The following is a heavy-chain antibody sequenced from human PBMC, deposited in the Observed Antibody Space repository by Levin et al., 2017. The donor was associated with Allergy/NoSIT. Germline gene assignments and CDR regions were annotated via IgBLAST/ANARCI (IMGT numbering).Heavy chain of an antibody. Sequence: SETLSLTCTVSGGSISSSSHYWAWIRQPPGKGLEWIGNIYYSGRTYYNPSLKSRVTISVDTSKNQFSLRLSPVTAADTAVFYCARITGGYNYHGMDVWGQGTTVTVSS. CDR3: ARITGGYNYHGMDV. CDR1: GGSISSSSHY. V-gene: IGHV4-39*07. CDR2: IYYSGRT. J-gene: IGHJ6*02. D-gene: IGHD3-16*01.